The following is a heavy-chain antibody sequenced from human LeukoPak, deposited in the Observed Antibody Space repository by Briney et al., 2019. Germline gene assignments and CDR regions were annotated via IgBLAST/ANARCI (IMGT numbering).Heavy chain of an antibody. Sequence: GGSLRLSCAASGFIFSSYAMSWVRQAPGKGLQWVSSISDNGGGTSYADSVKGRFTISRDISKNTLHLQMNSLRAEDTAVYYCARDPPAYCSGGSCYSGIDYWGQGTLVTVSS. CDR2: ISDNGGGT. V-gene: IGHV3-23*01. CDR3: ARDPPAYCSGGSCYSGIDY. J-gene: IGHJ4*02. D-gene: IGHD2-15*01. CDR1: GFIFSSYA.